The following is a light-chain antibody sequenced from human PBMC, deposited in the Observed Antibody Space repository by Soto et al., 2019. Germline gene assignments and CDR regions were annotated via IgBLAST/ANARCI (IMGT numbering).Light chain of an antibody. V-gene: IGLV1-44*01. CDR1: SSNIGSNT. Sequence: QSVLTQPPSASGTPGQRVTISCSGSSSNIGSNTVNWYQQLPGTAPKLLIYSNNQRPSGVPDRFSDSKSGTSAALAISGLQSDDEADYYCAAWDDSRNGPVFGGGTKLTVL. CDR2: SNN. J-gene: IGLJ3*02. CDR3: AAWDDSRNGPV.